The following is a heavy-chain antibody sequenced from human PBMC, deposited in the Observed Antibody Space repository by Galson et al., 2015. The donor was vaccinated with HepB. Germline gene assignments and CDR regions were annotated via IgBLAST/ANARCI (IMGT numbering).Heavy chain of an antibody. J-gene: IGHJ4*02. Sequence: SVKVSCKASGGTLXXXXXXXXXXXXXXGQGREWMGGIIPISGTANYAQKFQXXVTVIVDESXXTAXMELSSLRSEDTALYYCASSLIRDGYNYXXFYYWGQGTLVT. CDR3: ASSLIRDGYNYXXFYY. CDR1: GGTLXXXXXX. CDR2: IIPISGTA. V-gene: IGHV1-69*13. D-gene: IGHD5-24*01.